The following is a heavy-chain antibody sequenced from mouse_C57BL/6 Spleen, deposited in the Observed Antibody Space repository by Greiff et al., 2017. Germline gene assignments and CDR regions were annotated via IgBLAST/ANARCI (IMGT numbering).Heavy chain of an antibody. CDR2: IYPGSGNT. CDR1: GYSFTSYY. CDR3: ARDGLGYGNCYFDY. J-gene: IGHJ2*01. D-gene: IGHD2-1*01. Sequence: QVQLQQSGPELVKPGASVKISCKASGYSFTSYYIHWVKQRPGQGLEWIGWIYPGSGNTKYNEKFKGKATLTADTSSSTAYMQLSSLTSEDSAVYYCARDGLGYGNCYFDYWGQGTTLTVSS. V-gene: IGHV1-66*01.